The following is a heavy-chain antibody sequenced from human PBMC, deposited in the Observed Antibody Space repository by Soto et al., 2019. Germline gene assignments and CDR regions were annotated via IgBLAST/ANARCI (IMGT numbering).Heavy chain of an antibody. J-gene: IGHJ4*02. CDR3: ARSYCSGATCYLLEY. V-gene: IGHV3-30*03. CDR2: ISYDGSNK. D-gene: IGHD2-15*01. Sequence: PGGSLRLSCAASGFTFSSYGMHWVRQDPGKGLEWVAVISYDGSNKYYADSVKGRFTISRDNSKNTVYLQMNSLRTEDTAVYYCARSYCSGATCYLLEYWGQGALVTVSS. CDR1: GFTFSSYG.